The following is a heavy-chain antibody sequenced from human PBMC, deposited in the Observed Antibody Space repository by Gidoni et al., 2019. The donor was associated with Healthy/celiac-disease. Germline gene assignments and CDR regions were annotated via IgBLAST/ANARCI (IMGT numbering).Heavy chain of an antibody. J-gene: IGHJ6*02. V-gene: IGHV1-69*17. D-gene: IGHD6-25*01. CDR1: GGTFSSYA. CDR3: ARSGYSNYGMDV. Sequence: QVQLVQSGAEVKKPGSSVKVSCKASGGTFSSYAISCVRQAPGQGLEWMGGIIPIFGIANYAQKFQGRVTITADKSTSTAYMELSSLRSEDTAVYYCARSGYSNYGMDVWGQGTTVTVSS. CDR2: IIPIFGIA.